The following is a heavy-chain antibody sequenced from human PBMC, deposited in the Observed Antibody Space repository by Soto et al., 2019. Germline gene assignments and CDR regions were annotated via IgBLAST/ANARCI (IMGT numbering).Heavy chain of an antibody. CDR3: AREFYTIFGVVTSTPPYGMDV. Sequence: SETLSLTCTVSGGSISSGDYYWIWIRQPPGKGLEWIGYIYYSGSTYYNPSLKSRVTISVDTSKNQFSLKLSSVAAADTTVYYCAREFYTIFGVVTSTPPYGMDVWGQGTTVTVSS. J-gene: IGHJ6*02. V-gene: IGHV4-30-4*01. CDR1: GGSISSGDYY. CDR2: IYYSGST. D-gene: IGHD3-3*01.